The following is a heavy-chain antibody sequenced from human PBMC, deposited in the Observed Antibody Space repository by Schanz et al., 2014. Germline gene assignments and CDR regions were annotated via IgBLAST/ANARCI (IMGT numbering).Heavy chain of an antibody. CDR1: GFRFRDYY. J-gene: IGHJ6*02. D-gene: IGHD6-6*01. CDR2: IYSGGST. V-gene: IGHV3-66*01. CDR3: ARGYSSSMDV. Sequence: VQLVESGGGLVKPGGSLRLSCAASGFRFRDYYMSWIRQAPGKGLEWVSVIYSGGSTYYADSVKGRFTISRDNSKNTLYLQMNSLRAEDTAVYYCARGYSSSMDVWGQGTTVTVSS.